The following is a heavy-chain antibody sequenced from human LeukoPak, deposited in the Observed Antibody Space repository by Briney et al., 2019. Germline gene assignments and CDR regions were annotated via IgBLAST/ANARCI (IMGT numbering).Heavy chain of an antibody. Sequence: GGSLRLSCAASGFTFDDYAMHWVRQAPGKGLEWVSGISWNSGSIGYADSVKGRFTISRDNAKNSLYLQMNSLRAEDTALYYCAKGFRPWYYHDSSGHFDAFDIWGQGTMVTVSS. D-gene: IGHD3-22*01. CDR1: GFTFDDYA. J-gene: IGHJ3*02. V-gene: IGHV3-9*01. CDR3: AKGFRPWYYHDSSGHFDAFDI. CDR2: ISWNSGSI.